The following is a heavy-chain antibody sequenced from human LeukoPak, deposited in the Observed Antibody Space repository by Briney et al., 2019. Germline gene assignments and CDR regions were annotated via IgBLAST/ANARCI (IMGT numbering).Heavy chain of an antibody. CDR3: ARALPSSSGVVINNWFDP. V-gene: IGHV3-64*01. Sequence: PGGSLRPSCAASGFTFSSYSMHWVRQAPGKGLEYVSAISSNGGSTYYTYSVTDRFTISRDNSKNTLYLQMGSLRPEDTGVYYCARALPSSSGVVINNWFDPWGQGVLVTVSS. CDR1: GFTFSSYS. CDR2: ISSNGGST. D-gene: IGHD3-3*01. J-gene: IGHJ5*02.